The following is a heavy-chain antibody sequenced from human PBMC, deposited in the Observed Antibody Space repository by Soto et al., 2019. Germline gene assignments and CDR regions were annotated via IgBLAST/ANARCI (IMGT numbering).Heavy chain of an antibody. V-gene: IGHV4-39*07. J-gene: IGHJ4*02. CDR3: ARGPCSGGSCYYLDN. CDR2: IYYSGTT. CDR1: GDSITSNSYF. D-gene: IGHD2-15*01. Sequence: PSETLSLTCTVSGDSITSNSYFWAWIRQPPGKGLEWIGCIYYSGTTYYNPSLKSRVTISLDRSKKQFSLKLTSVTAADTALYYFARGPCSGGSCYYLDNWGQGALVTVSS.